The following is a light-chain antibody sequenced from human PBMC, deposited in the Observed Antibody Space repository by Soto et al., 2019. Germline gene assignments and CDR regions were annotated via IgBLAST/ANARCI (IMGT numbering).Light chain of an antibody. CDR3: SSYAGSDVFV. J-gene: IGLJ1*01. CDR2: EVT. CDR1: SGDVGRCNY. V-gene: IGLV2-8*01. Sequence: QSALTQPPSASGSPGQSVSISCTGTSGDVGRCNYVAWYQQHPGKAPKLMIYEVTKRPSGVPARFSGSKFGNTASLTVSGLQADDEADYYCSSYAGSDVFVFGTGTKVTVL.